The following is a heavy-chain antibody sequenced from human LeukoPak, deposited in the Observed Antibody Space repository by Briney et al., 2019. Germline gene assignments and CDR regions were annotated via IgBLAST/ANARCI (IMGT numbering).Heavy chain of an antibody. V-gene: IGHV3-21*01. CDR1: GFTFSTSS. CDR2: IGSSSTYV. CDR3: ARGYGSGSYYFYNWSDP. Sequence: GGSLRLSCAASGFTFSTSSMNWVRQAPGKGLEWVSYIGSSSTYVYYADSVKGRFTISRDNAENTLYLQMKSLRAEDTAVYYCARGYGSGSYYFYNWSDPWGQGTLVTVSS. D-gene: IGHD3-10*01. J-gene: IGHJ5*02.